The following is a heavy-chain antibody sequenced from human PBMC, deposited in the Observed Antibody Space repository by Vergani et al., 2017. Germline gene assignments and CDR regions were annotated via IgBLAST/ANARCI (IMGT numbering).Heavy chain of an antibody. CDR3: ARSSMGTTVFDY. D-gene: IGHD1-26*01. Sequence: QVQLQESGPGLVKPSQTLSLTCTVSGASINNDFYYWHWIRQPAGKGLEWIGRIYTSGSANYNPSRKSRVTISVNTSKNQFSLNLSSVTAADTAVYYCARSSMGTTVFDYWGQGILVTVSS. J-gene: IGHJ4*02. CDR2: IYTSGSA. CDR1: GASINNDFYY. V-gene: IGHV4-61*02.